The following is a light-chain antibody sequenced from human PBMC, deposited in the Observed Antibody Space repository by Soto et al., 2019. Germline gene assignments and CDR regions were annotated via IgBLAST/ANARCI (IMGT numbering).Light chain of an antibody. CDR1: QDIRTW. V-gene: IGKV1-12*02. Sequence: DIQMTQSPSSVSASVGDRVTITCRASQDIRTWLAWYQQKPGKAPKLPIYVSSSLQCGDPSRFRGSGSGTDFALTISSVQSEDFANYYCQQANSLSFTFGHGTKVDLK. J-gene: IGKJ3*01. CDR3: QQANSLSFT. CDR2: VSS.